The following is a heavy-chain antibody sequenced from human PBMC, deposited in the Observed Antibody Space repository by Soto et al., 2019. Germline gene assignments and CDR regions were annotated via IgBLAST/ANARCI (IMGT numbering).Heavy chain of an antibody. J-gene: IGHJ6*02. Sequence: GESLKISCKGSGYSFTSYWISWVRQMPGKGLEWMGRIDPSDSYTNYSPSFQGHVSISADKSISTAYLQWSSLKASDTAMYYCARRGDSSGYYSSWYYYGMDVWGQGTTVTVSS. CDR1: GYSFTSYW. CDR2: IDPSDSYT. CDR3: ARRGDSSGYYSSWYYYGMDV. D-gene: IGHD3-22*01. V-gene: IGHV5-10-1*01.